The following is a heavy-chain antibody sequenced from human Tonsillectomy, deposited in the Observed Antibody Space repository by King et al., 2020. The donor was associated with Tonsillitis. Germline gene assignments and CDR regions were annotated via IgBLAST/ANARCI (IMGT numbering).Heavy chain of an antibody. CDR1: GFTFDDYA. Sequence: VQLVESGGGLVQAGRSLSLSCAASGFTFDDYAMHWVRQAPGKGLEWVSGISWSSGSIGYADSVKGRFTISRDNAKNSLFLQMNSLRAEDTALYYCARGPLNGYYLGYFDFGGPGTLVTVSS. D-gene: IGHD1-26*01. J-gene: IGHJ4*02. CDR2: ISWSSGSI. V-gene: IGHV3-9*01. CDR3: ARGPLNGYYLGYFDF.